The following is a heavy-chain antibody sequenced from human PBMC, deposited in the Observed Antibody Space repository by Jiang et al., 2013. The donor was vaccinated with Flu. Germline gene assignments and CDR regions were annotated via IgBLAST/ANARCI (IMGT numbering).Heavy chain of an antibody. CDR2: ISSSSSTI. Sequence: WVRPRRPGRGWXGFRYISSSSSTIYYADSVKGRFTISRDNAKNSLYLQMNSLRAEDTAVYYCARVGYCSGGSCYLSFTDAFDIWGQGTMVTVSS. V-gene: IGHV3-48*01. J-gene: IGHJ3*02. D-gene: IGHD2-15*01. CDR3: ARVGYCSGGSCYLSFTDAFDI.